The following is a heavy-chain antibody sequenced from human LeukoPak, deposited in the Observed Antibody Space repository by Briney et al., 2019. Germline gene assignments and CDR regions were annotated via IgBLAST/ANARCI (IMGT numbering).Heavy chain of an antibody. V-gene: IGHV3-64D*06. CDR2: ISSNGVTT. CDR3: VKVHCTSTSCYRAFDI. D-gene: IGHD2-2*01. CDR1: GFTVTTNH. J-gene: IGHJ3*02. Sequence: GGSLRLSCVVSGFTVTTNHMSWVRQAPGKGLEYVSAISSNGVTTYHADSVKGRFTISRDNSKNTLYLQMSSLRAEDTAVYYCVKVHCTSTSCYRAFDIWGQGTMVTVSS.